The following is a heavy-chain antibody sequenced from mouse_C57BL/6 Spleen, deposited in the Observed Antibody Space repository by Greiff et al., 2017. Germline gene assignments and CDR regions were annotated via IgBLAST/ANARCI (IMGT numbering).Heavy chain of an antibody. V-gene: IGHV1-61*01. J-gene: IGHJ4*01. CDR1: GYTFTSYW. D-gene: IGHD1-1*01. Sequence: VQLQQPGAELVRPGSSVKLSCKASGYTFTSYWMDWVKQRPGQGLEWIGNIYPSDGETHYNQKFKDKATLTVDKSSSTAYMQLSSLTSEDSAVYYCARRGNYDDDMDYWGQGTSVTVSS. CDR2: IYPSDGET. CDR3: ARRGNYDDDMDY.